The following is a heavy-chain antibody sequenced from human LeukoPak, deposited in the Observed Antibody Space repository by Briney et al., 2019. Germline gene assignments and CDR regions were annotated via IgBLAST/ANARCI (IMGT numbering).Heavy chain of an antibody. D-gene: IGHD5-18*01. CDR2: IWYDGSNK. V-gene: IGHV3-33*01. J-gene: IGHJ4*02. Sequence: GGSLRLSCAASGFTFSNYGMHWVRQAPGKGLEWVAVIWYDGSNKYYADSVKGRFTISRDNSKNTLYLQMNSLRAEDTAVYYCAGSYGPYYFEYWGQGTLVTVSS. CDR1: GFTFSNYG. CDR3: AGSYGPYYFEY.